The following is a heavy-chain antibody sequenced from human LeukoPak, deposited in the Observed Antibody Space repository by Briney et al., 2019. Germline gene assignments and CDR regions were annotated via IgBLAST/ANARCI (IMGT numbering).Heavy chain of an antibody. CDR2: IYYSGST. CDR1: GGSISSGGYY. CDR3: ARVPYSSSYWGWFDP. J-gene: IGHJ5*02. Sequence: PSQTLSLTCTVSGGSISSGGYYWSWIRQHPGKGLEWIGYIYYSGSTYYNPSLKSRVTISVDTSKNQFSLKLSSVTAADTAVYYCARVPYSSSYWGWFDPWGQGTLVTVSS. D-gene: IGHD6-6*01. V-gene: IGHV4-31*03.